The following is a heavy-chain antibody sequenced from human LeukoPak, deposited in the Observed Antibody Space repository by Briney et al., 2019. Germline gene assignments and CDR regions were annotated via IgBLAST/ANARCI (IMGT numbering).Heavy chain of an antibody. CDR3: VRAYTRGYSDDFDY. V-gene: IGHV3-11*01. Sequence: GGSLRLSCEASGFFFSDYYMSWMPQAPGKGLEGVSYIDGSSSNMYYADSVKGRFTISRDNAKNSLYLQMNSLRGEDTAVYYCVRAYTRGYSDDFDYWGQGTPVTVSS. CDR2: IDGSSSNM. CDR1: GFFFSDYY. D-gene: IGHD3-22*01. J-gene: IGHJ4*02.